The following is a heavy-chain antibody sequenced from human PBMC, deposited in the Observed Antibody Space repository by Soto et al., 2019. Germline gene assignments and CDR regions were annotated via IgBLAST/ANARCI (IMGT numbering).Heavy chain of an antibody. CDR2: INPSGGST. V-gene: IGHV1-46*01. CDR1: GYTFTSYY. CDR3: ARDLAQPLAPIELAGHMDV. D-gene: IGHD6-13*01. J-gene: IGHJ6*02. Sequence: QVQLVQSGAEVKKPGASVKVSCKASGYTFTSYYMRWVRQAPGQGLEWMGIINPSGGSTSYAQKFQGRVTMTRDTSTSTVYMELSSLRSEDTAVYYCARDLAQPLAPIELAGHMDVWGQGTTVTVSS.